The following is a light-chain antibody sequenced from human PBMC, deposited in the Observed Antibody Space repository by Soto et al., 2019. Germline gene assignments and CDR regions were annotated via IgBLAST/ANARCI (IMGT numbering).Light chain of an antibody. CDR1: QSVSSSY. CDR3: QQYGNSPPNT. V-gene: IGKV3-20*01. J-gene: IGKJ2*01. Sequence: EIVLTQSPGTLSLSPGERATLSCRASQSVSSSYLAWYQQKPGQAPRLLIYGASSRATGIPDRFSGSGSGTDFTLTISRLEPEDFAVYFCQQYGNSPPNTFGQGTEVDIK. CDR2: GAS.